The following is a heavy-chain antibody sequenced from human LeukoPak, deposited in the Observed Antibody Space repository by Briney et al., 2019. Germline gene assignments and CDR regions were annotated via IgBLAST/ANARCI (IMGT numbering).Heavy chain of an antibody. CDR3: AGRFKLVDTAMAFDY. CDR1: GGSFSGYY. V-gene: IGHV4-34*01. Sequence: PSETLSPTCAVYGGSFSGYYWSWIRQPPRKGLAWIGEINHSGSTNYNPSLKSRVTISVDTSKNQFSLKLSSVTAADTAVYYCAGRFKLVDTAMAFDYWGQGTLVTVSS. D-gene: IGHD5-18*01. CDR2: INHSGST. J-gene: IGHJ4*02.